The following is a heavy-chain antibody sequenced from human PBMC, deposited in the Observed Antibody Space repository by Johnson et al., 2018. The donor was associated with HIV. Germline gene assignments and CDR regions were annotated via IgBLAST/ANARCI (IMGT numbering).Heavy chain of an antibody. CDR1: GFTFDDYA. CDR3: ATEARGVHGTLRFLEWSDGFDI. V-gene: IGHV3-30*04. Sequence: QVQLVESGGGLVQPGRSLRLSCAASGFTFDDYAMHWVRQAPGKGLEWVAVIWSDGSNKYYADSVQGRFTISRDNSKNTLYLQMNSLRTEDTDVYYCATEARGVHGTLRFLEWSDGFDIWGQGTMVTVSS. D-gene: IGHD3-3*01. CDR2: IWSDGSNK. J-gene: IGHJ3*02.